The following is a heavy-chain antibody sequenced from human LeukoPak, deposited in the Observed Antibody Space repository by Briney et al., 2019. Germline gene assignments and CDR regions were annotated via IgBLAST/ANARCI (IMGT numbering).Heavy chain of an antibody. CDR1: GYTFTSYY. Sequence: ASVKVSCKASGYTFTSYYMHWVRQAPGQGLEWMGIINPSGGSTSYAQKFQGRVTMTRDTPTSTVYMELSSLRSEDTAVYYCARAHGDYAGGGYWGQGTLVTVSS. J-gene: IGHJ4*02. D-gene: IGHD4-17*01. V-gene: IGHV1-46*03. CDR2: INPSGGST. CDR3: ARAHGDYAGGGY.